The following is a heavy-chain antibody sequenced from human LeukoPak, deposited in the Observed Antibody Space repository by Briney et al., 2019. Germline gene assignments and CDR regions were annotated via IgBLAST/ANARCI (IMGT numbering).Heavy chain of an antibody. J-gene: IGHJ6*02. CDR3: ARVYTTRRGSSRYRVNYYGMDV. Sequence: GGSLRLSCAASGFTFSSYWMSWVRQAPGKGLEWVANIKQDGSEKYYVDSVKGRFTISRDNAKNSLYLQMDSLRAEDTAVYYCARVYTTRRGSSRYRVNYYGMDVWGQGTTVTVSS. CDR1: GFTFSSYW. D-gene: IGHD6-13*01. V-gene: IGHV3-7*01. CDR2: IKQDGSEK.